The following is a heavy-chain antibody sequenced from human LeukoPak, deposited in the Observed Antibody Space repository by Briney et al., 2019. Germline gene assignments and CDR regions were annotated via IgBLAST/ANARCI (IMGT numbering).Heavy chain of an antibody. CDR3: ARGGGLDYYYYYMDV. J-gene: IGHJ6*03. Sequence: SETLSLTCVVSGGSIITNDYWWGWIRQPPGKGLEWIGYIYYSGSTNYNPSLKSRVTISVDTSKNQFSLKLSSVTAADTAVYYCARGGGLDYYYYYMDVWGKGTTVTISS. CDR2: IYYSGST. CDR1: GGSIITNDYW. V-gene: IGHV4-61*08. D-gene: IGHD6-6*01.